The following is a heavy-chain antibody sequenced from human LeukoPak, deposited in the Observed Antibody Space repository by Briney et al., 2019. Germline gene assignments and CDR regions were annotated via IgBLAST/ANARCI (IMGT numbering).Heavy chain of an antibody. Sequence: SETLSLTCNVYGGSFSSYYWSWIRQPPGKGLEWIGEINHSGSTTYNPSLKSRVTISVDTSKNQFSLKLSSVTAADTAVYYCTRGSIAYYYMDVWGKGTTVTISS. J-gene: IGHJ6*03. D-gene: IGHD3-22*01. CDR1: GGSFSSYY. V-gene: IGHV4-34*01. CDR2: INHSGST. CDR3: TRGSIAYYYMDV.